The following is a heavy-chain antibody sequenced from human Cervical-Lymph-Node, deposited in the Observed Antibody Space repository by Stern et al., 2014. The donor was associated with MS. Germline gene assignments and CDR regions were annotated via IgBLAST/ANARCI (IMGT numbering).Heavy chain of an antibody. V-gene: IGHV4-31*03. CDR3: ARYAYDTSGASWFDP. D-gene: IGHD3-22*01. J-gene: IGHJ5*02. Sequence: QLQLQESGPGLVKASQTLSLTCTVTGGSIGRGGYYWSWIRQHPGKGPEGIAYIYNSGSAYYNPSLNSRVIISVDTSKNQFSLKLSSVTAADTAVYYCARYAYDTSGASWFDPWGQGTLVTVSS. CDR1: GGSIGRGGYY. CDR2: IYNSGSA.